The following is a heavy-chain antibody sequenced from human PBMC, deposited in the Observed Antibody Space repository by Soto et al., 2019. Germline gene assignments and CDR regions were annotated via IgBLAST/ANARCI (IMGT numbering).Heavy chain of an antibody. V-gene: IGHV3-48*02. Sequence: PGGSLRLSCAASGFTFSSYSMNWVRQAPGKGLEWVSYISSSSSTIYYADSVKGRFTISRDNAKNSLYLQMNSLRDEDTAVYYCARRHCISTSCYATHYYYGMDVWGQGTTVTVSS. CDR1: GFTFSSYS. D-gene: IGHD2-2*01. CDR2: ISSSSSTI. J-gene: IGHJ6*02. CDR3: ARRHCISTSCYATHYYYGMDV.